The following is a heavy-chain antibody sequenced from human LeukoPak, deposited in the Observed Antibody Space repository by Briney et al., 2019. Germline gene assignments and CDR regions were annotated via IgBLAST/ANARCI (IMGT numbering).Heavy chain of an antibody. CDR1: GFTFDDYA. CDR3: AKDRAARGRGNYFYMDV. Sequence: PGGSLRLSCAASGFTFDDYAMHWVRQGPGKGLEWVSGISWNSGSIGYADSVEGRSTISRDNRENSLYLQMNSLRPEDTALYYRAKDRAARGRGNYFYMDVWGKGTTVTVSS. J-gene: IGHJ6*03. CDR2: ISWNSGSI. V-gene: IGHV3-9*01. D-gene: IGHD2/OR15-2a*01.